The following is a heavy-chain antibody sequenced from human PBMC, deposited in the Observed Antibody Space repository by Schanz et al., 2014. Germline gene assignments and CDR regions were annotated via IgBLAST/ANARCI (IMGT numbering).Heavy chain of an antibody. V-gene: IGHV4-34*02. D-gene: IGHD3-10*01. J-gene: IGHJ5*02. CDR2: ISHDGTT. CDR3: ASRRRMGISMVRGILKGWFDP. CDR1: GGSFSAYH. Sequence: QVQLQQWGAGLLKPSETLSLICVINGGSFSAYHWSWLRQSPGKGPEWIGEISHDGTTNYNPSLKNRVTISGDTSKNQCSLNLTSVTAADTAVYYCASRRRMGISMVRGILKGWFDPWGQGTLVTVSS.